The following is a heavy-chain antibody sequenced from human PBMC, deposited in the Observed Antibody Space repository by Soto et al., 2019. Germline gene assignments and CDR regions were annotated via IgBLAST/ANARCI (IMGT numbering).Heavy chain of an antibody. CDR2: IIPIFGTT. V-gene: IGHV1-69*06. Sequence: ASVTVYCTASGYTFTNNDVSWVRQDPGQGLEWVGRIIPIFGTTNYAQNLQGRVTISADKSTLTSYMELHSLTSDDTALYYCARDRTDSGYYTNWLDPWGQGTQVTVSS. J-gene: IGHJ5*02. CDR1: GYTFTNND. CDR3: ARDRTDSGYYTNWLDP. D-gene: IGHD3-22*01.